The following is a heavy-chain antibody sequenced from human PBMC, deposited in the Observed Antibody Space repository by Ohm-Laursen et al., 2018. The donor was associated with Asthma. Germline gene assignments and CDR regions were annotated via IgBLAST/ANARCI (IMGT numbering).Heavy chain of an antibody. J-gene: IGHJ6*02. CDR3: AKGLAAAVDYGMDA. V-gene: IGHV3-9*01. Sequence: RSLRLSCAASGFTFSSYGMHWVRQAPGKGLEWVSGISWNSGSIGYEDSVKGRFTISRDNAKNSLYLRMNSLRVEDTALYYCAKGLAAAVDYGMDAWGQGTTVTVSS. D-gene: IGHD6-13*01. CDR1: GFTFSSYG. CDR2: ISWNSGSI.